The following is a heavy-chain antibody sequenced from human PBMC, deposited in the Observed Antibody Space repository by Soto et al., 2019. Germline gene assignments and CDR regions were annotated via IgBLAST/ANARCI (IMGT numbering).Heavy chain of an antibody. CDR2: ISSSGSTI. Sequence: HPGGSLRLSCAASGFTFISYEINFFRHSPLKGLEWVSYISSSGSTIYYADSVKGRFTISRDNAKNSLYLQMNSLRAEDTAVYYCARDHKGGYYYYGMDVWGQGTTVTVSS. J-gene: IGHJ6*02. CDR1: GFTFISYE. V-gene: IGHV3-48*03. CDR3: ARDHKGGYYYYGMDV.